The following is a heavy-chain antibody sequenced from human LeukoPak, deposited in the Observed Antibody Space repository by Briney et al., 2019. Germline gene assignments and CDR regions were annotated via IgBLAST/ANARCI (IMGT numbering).Heavy chain of an antibody. CDR2: IYYSGST. D-gene: IGHD1-7*01. CDR3: ARMYNWNYVWFDP. J-gene: IGHJ5*02. Sequence: PSETLSLTCTVSGGSVSSGSYYWSWIRQPPGKGLEWIGYIYYSGSTNYNPSLKSRVTISVDTSKNQFSLKLSSVTAADTAVYYCARMYNWNYVWFDPWGQGTLVTVSS. CDR1: GGSVSSGSYY. V-gene: IGHV4-61*01.